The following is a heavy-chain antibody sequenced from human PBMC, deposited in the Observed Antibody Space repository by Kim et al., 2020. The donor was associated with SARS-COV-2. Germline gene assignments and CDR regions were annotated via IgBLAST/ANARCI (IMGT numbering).Heavy chain of an antibody. Sequence: SETLSLTCAAYGGSFSGYYWSWIRQPPGKGLEWIGEINHSGSTNYNPSLKSRVTISVDTSKNQFSLKLSSVTAADTAVYYCARGRGGTTVVTLGLGYYYYDGMDVWGQGTTVTVSS. V-gene: IGHV4-34*01. CDR1: GGSFSGYY. J-gene: IGHJ6*02. CDR3: ARGRGGTTVVTLGLGYYYYDGMDV. D-gene: IGHD4-17*01. CDR2: INHSGST.